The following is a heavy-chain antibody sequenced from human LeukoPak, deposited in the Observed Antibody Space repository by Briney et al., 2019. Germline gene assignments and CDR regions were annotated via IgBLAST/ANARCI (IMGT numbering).Heavy chain of an antibody. Sequence: PGGSLRLSCVASGFTFSSYWMTWLRQAPGKGLEWRAIIKQDGSETYYVDSVKGRFTISRDNAKNSLYLQMNTLRAEDTAVYYCARAGPRPSIIALLDIWGQGTLVTVSS. CDR2: IKQDGSET. CDR3: ARAGPRPSIIALLDI. J-gene: IGHJ4*02. D-gene: IGHD1-14*01. V-gene: IGHV3-7*01. CDR1: GFTFSSYW.